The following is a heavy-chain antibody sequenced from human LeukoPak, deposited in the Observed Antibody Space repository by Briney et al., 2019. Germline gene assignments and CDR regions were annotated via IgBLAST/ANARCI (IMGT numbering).Heavy chain of an antibody. CDR3: ARELPYSSGWYDVY. J-gene: IGHJ4*02. CDR2: INPNSGGT. CDR1: GYTFTGYY. Sequence: ASVKVSCKASGYTFTGYYMHWVRQAPGQGLEWMGRINPNSGGTNYAQKFQGRVTMTRDTSISTAYMELSRLRSDDTAVNYCARELPYSSGWYDVYWGQGTLVTVSS. D-gene: IGHD6-19*01. V-gene: IGHV1-2*02.